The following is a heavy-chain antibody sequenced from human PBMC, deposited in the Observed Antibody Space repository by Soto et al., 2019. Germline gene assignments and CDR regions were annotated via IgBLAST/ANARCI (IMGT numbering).Heavy chain of an antibody. V-gene: IGHV3-11*01. J-gene: IGHJ4*02. CDR3: ARRYSGYDKHFDH. D-gene: IGHD5-12*01. CDR1: GFTFSDYY. Sequence: GGSLRLSCAASGFTFSDYYMSWIRQAPGKGLEWVSYISSSGSTIYYADSVKGRFTISRDNGKNSMYLQMNSLRAEDTAVYYCARRYSGYDKHFDHWGQGTLVTVSS. CDR2: ISSSGSTI.